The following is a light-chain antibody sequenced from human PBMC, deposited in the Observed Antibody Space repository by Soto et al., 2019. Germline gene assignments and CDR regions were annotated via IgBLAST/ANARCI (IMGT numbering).Light chain of an antibody. V-gene: IGKV3-11*01. CDR1: QSVSNY. CDR2: DTF. CDR3: VQRSTWPWT. J-gene: IGKJ1*01. Sequence: IVLTQSPATLSLSPGARATLSCRAGQSVSNYLAWYQQKPGQAPRLLIYDTFNRATGIPARFSGSGSGTDFTRTISSLEPEDLAVYFSVQRSTWPWTSGQGTKVAIK.